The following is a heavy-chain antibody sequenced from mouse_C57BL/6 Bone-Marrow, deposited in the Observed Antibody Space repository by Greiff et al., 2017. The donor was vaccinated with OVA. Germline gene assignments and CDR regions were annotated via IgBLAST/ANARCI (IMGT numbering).Heavy chain of an antibody. V-gene: IGHV1-61*01. J-gene: IGHJ3*01. CDR3: ARKLRRGPFAY. D-gene: IGHD2-12*01. CDR1: GYTFTSYW. CDR2: IYPSDSET. Sequence: QVQLQQPGAELVRPGSSVKLSCKASGYTFTSYWMDWVKQRPGQGLEWIGNIYPSDSETHYTQKFKDKATLPVDKSSSTAYMQLSSLTSEDAAVYYGARKLRRGPFAYWGQGTLVTVSA.